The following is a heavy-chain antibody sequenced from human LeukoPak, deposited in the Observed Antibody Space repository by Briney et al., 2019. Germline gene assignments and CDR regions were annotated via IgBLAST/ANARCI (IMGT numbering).Heavy chain of an antibody. V-gene: IGHV1-2*02. CDR2: INPNSGGT. CDR3: ARVGDSGGYYDVRNAFDI. J-gene: IGHJ3*02. Sequence: AAVKVSCKASGYTFTGYYLHWVRQAPGQGLEWMGWINPNSGGTNYAQKFQGRVTMTRDTSISTAYMELSRLRSDDTAVYYCARVGDSGGYYDVRNAFDIWGQGTMGTVSS. D-gene: IGHD3-22*01. CDR1: GYTFTGYY.